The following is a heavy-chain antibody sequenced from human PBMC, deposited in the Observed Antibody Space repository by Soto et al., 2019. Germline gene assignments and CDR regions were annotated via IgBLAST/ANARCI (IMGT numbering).Heavy chain of an antibody. J-gene: IGHJ6*02. Sequence: PSETLSLTCTVSGGSVSSGSYYWSWIRQPPGKGLEWIGYIYYSGSTNYNPSLKSRVTISVDTSKNQFSLKLSSVTAADTAVYYCARDDYDFWSGYGSGMDVWGQGTTVTVSS. CDR3: ARDDYDFWSGYGSGMDV. CDR2: IYYSGST. CDR1: GGSVSSGSYY. V-gene: IGHV4-61*01. D-gene: IGHD3-3*01.